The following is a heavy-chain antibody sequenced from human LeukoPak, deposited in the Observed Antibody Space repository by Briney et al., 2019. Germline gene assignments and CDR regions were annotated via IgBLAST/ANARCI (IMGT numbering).Heavy chain of an antibody. J-gene: IGHJ4*02. CDR2: IYSGGST. V-gene: IGHV3-66*01. CDR1: EFSVGSNY. D-gene: IGHD3-3*01. CDR3: AKDGMYYDFWSGYYTGYFDY. Sequence: GGSLRLSCAASEFSVGSNYMTWVRQAPGKGLEWVSLIYSGGSTYYADSVKGRFTISRDNSKNTLYLQMNSLRAEDTAVYYCAKDGMYYDFWSGYYTGYFDYWGQGTLVTVSS.